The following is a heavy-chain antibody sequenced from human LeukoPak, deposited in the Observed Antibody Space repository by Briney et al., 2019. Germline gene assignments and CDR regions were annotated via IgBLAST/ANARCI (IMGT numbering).Heavy chain of an antibody. D-gene: IGHD6-13*01. CDR1: GFTFSSYW. Sequence: GGSLRLSCAASGFTFSSYWMTWVRQAPGKGLEWVANIKPDGSVGYYVDSVRGRFIISRDNSGNSLYLQMNSLRVEDTAVYYCTQNLVAAAGDHWGQGTLLIVSS. CDR2: IKPDGSVG. V-gene: IGHV3-7*01. J-gene: IGHJ4*02. CDR3: TQNLVAAAGDH.